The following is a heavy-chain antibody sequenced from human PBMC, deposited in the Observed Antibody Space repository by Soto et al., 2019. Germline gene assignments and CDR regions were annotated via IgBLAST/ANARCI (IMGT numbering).Heavy chain of an antibody. V-gene: IGHV4-61*01. D-gene: IGHD1-26*01. CDR1: GGSVSRGSYY. J-gene: IGHJ3*01. CDR3: ARAGGRYAITAYDV. CDR2: IYYSGTT. Sequence: SETLSLTCTVSGGSVSRGSYYWSWIRQPPGRGLEWIGYIYYSGTTNYNPSLKSRVTISVDTSKNQFSLRLSSVTAADTAVYYCARAGGRYAITAYDVWGPGTLVT.